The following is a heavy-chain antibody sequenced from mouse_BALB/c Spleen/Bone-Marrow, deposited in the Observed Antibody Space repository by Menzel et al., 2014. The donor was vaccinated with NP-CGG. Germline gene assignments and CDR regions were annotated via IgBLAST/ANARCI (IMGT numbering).Heavy chain of an antibody. CDR2: IWAGGIT. V-gene: IGHV2-9*02. D-gene: IGHD1-2*01. CDR1: GFSLTIYG. CDR3: ARVLRLRDAMDY. Sequence: QVQLKDSGPGLVAPSQSLSITCTVSGFSLTIYGVHWVRQPPGKGLEWLGVIWAGGITNYNSALMSRLNISKDNSKNQGFVNVNSLQTDDTAMYHCARVLRLRDAMDYWGQGTSVTVSS. J-gene: IGHJ4*01.